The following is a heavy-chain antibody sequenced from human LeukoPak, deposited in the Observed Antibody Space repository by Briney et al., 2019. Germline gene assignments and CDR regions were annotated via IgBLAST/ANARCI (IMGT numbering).Heavy chain of an antibody. V-gene: IGHV4-59*01. CDR2: IYYSGST. D-gene: IGHD1-1*01. Sequence: SETLSLTCTASGGSISSYYWSWIRQPPGKGLEWIGYIYYSGSTNYNPSLKSRVTISVDTSKNQFSLKLSSVTAADTAVYYCARANWSYGMDVWGKGTTVTVSS. CDR1: GGSISSYY. CDR3: ARANWSYGMDV. J-gene: IGHJ6*04.